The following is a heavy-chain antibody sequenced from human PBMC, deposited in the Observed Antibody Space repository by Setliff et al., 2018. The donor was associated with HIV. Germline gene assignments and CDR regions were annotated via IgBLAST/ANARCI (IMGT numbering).Heavy chain of an antibody. V-gene: IGHV4-39*07. D-gene: IGHD3-10*01. Sequence: SETLSLTCTVSGGSISSNSYYWGWIRQPPGKGLEWIGSIYHSGRTYYNPSLKSRVTVSVDTSKNQFSLKLTSVTAADTAVYYCARDNSYYYGSGSHYWYGMDVWGQGTTVTVSS. CDR2: IYHSGRT. CDR3: ARDNSYYYGSGSHYWYGMDV. CDR1: GGSISSNSYY. J-gene: IGHJ6*01.